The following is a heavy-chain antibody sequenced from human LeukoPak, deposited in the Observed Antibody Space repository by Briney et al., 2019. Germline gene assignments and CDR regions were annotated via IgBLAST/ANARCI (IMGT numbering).Heavy chain of an antibody. CDR3: ARVEYYYDSSGYFRFWFDP. V-gene: IGHV4-59*08. D-gene: IGHD3-22*01. J-gene: IGHJ5*02. Sequence: SETLSLTCTVSGASIRSYYWSWIRQPPGKGLEWIGYIYYIGSTSYNPSLKSRVTISVDTSKNQFSLKLSSVTAADTAVYYCARVEYYYDSSGYFRFWFDPWGQGTLVTVSS. CDR2: IYYIGST. CDR1: GASIRSYY.